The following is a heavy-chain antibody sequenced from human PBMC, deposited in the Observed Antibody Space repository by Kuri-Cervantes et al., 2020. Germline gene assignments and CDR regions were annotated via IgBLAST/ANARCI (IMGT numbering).Heavy chain of an antibody. CDR2: ITSSGNTR. V-gene: IGHV3-48*03. CDR3: AREGRYCSGGNCYSGFDY. CDR1: GFTFSSFE. Sequence: GESLKISCAASGFTFSSFEMNWVRRAPGKGLGGGSFITSSGNTRYYADSVKGRFTICRDNAENSLYLQMNRLRAEDTAVYYCAREGRYCSGGNCYSGFDYWGQGTLVTVSS. D-gene: IGHD2-15*01. J-gene: IGHJ4*02.